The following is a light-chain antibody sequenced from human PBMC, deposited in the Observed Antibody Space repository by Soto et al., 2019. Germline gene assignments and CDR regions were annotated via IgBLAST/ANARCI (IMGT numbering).Light chain of an antibody. CDR1: SSNIGSNT. CDR3: AAWDDSLNGPV. Sequence: QSVLTQPPSASETPGQRVTISCSGSSSNIGSNTVNWYQQLPGTAPKLLIYSNNQRPSGVPDRFSGSKSGTSASLAISGPQSEDEADYYCAAWDDSLNGPVFGGGTKLTVL. J-gene: IGLJ2*01. CDR2: SNN. V-gene: IGLV1-44*01.